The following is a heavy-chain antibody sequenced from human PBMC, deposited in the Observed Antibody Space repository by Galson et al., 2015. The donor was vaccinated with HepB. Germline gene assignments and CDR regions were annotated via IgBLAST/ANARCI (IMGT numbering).Heavy chain of an antibody. CDR1: GGTFSSYA. J-gene: IGHJ4*02. V-gene: IGHV1-69*04. Sequence: SVKVSCKASGGTFSSYAISWVRQAPGQGLEWMGRIIPILGIANYAQKFQGRVTITADKSTSTAYMELSSLRSEDTAVYYCARDAIYYDSSGLAGGGLDYWGQGTLVTVSS. CDR2: IIPILGIA. D-gene: IGHD3-22*01. CDR3: ARDAIYYDSSGLAGGGLDY.